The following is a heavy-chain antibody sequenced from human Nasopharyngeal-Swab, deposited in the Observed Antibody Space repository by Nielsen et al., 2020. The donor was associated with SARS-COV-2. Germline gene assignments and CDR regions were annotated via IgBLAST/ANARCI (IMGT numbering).Heavy chain of an antibody. D-gene: IGHD4-17*01. V-gene: IGHV3-30*03. CDR2: IAHDASNE. J-gene: IGHJ4*02. Sequence: WIRQPPGKGLEWVAFIAHDASNEYYGDSVKGRFSISSDSSKNTLYLQMDSLRGEDTAVYYCARDAPAHYGAFYWGRGTLVTVSS. CDR3: ARDAPAHYGAFY.